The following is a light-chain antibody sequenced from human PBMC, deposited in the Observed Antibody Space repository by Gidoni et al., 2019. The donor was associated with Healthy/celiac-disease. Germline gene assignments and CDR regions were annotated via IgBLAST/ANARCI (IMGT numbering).Light chain of an antibody. J-gene: IGLJ2*01. CDR3: NSRDSSGNHLV. CDR2: GKN. Sequence: SELTQDPAVSVALGQTVRITCQGDSLRSYYASWYQQKPGQAPVLVIYGKNNRPSGIPDRFSGSSSANTASLPITGAQADDDADYYFNSRDSSGNHLVFGGGTKLTVL. V-gene: IGLV3-19*01. CDR1: SLRSYY.